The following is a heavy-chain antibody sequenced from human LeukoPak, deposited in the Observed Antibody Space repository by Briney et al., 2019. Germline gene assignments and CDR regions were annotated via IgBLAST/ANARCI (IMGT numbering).Heavy chain of an antibody. CDR3: AKEYRGYSYGRGFDY. J-gene: IGHJ4*02. D-gene: IGHD5-18*01. CDR1: GFTFSNYA. V-gene: IGHV3-21*01. Sequence: GGSLRLSCAASGFTFSNYAMSWVRQAPGKGLEWVSSISSSSSYIYYADSVKGRFTISRDNAENSLYLQLNSQRAEDTAVYYCAKEYRGYSYGRGFDYWGQGTLVTVSS. CDR2: ISSSSSYI.